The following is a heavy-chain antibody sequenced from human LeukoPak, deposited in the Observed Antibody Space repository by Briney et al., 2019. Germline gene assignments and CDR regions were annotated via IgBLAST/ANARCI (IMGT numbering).Heavy chain of an antibody. CDR1: GFTFSSYE. V-gene: IGHV3-23*01. J-gene: IGHJ4*02. D-gene: IGHD4-17*01. CDR2: ISGSGGST. CDR3: AKSNANQYGDYAYFDY. Sequence: GGSLRLSCAASGFTFSSYEMNWVRQAPGKGLEWVSAISGSGGSTYYADSVKGRFTISRDNSKNTLYLQMNSLRAEDTAVYYCAKSNANQYGDYAYFDYWGQGTLVTVSS.